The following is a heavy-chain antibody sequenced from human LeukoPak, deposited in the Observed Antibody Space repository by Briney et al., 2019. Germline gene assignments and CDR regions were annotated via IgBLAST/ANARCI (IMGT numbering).Heavy chain of an antibody. D-gene: IGHD6-6*01. CDR2: ISTSSTYI. V-gene: IGHV3-21*06. Sequence: GGSLRLSCAASGFTFSDYSINWVRQAPGKGLEWVSSISTSSTYIYYADSVQGRFTISRDDAKNSLYLQMNSLRAEDTAVYYCATYYWGQLADWGQGTLVTVSS. CDR1: GFTFSDYS. J-gene: IGHJ4*02. CDR3: ATYYWGQLAD.